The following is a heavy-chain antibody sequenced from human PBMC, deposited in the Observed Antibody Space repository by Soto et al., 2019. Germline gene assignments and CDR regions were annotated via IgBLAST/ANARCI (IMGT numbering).Heavy chain of an antibody. CDR2: IYYSGST. J-gene: IGHJ6*02. V-gene: IGHV4-31*03. CDR3: ARDLYDFWSGSRSWNHMDV. D-gene: IGHD3-3*01. CDR1: GGSISSGGYY. Sequence: PSETLSLTCTVSGGSISSGGYYWSWIRQHPGKGLEWIGYIYYSGSTYYNPSLKSRVTISVDTSKNQFSLKLSSVTAADTAVYYCARDLYDFWSGSRSWNHMDVWGQGTTVTVSS.